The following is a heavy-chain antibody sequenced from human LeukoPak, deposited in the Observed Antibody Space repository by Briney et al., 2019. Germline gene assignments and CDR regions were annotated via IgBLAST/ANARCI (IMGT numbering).Heavy chain of an antibody. D-gene: IGHD1-26*01. CDR2: ISGSGGST. J-gene: IGHJ4*02. Sequence: GGSLRLSYAASGFTFSSYALSWVRQPPGTGLEWVSAISGSGGSTYYAASVKGRYTISRENSKSTRYLQMNTLRAEGTAVYYCAKDGPWGSYSPGDYWGQGTLVTVSS. CDR3: AKDGPWGSYSPGDY. V-gene: IGHV3-23*01. CDR1: GFTFSSYA.